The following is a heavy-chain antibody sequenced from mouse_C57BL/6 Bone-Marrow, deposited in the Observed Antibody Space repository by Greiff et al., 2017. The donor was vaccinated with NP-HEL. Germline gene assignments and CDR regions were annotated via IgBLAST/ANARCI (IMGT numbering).Heavy chain of an antibody. V-gene: IGHV1-75*01. J-gene: IGHJ3*01. CDR2: IFPGSGST. D-gene: IGHD1-1*01. Sequence: QVQLQQSGPELVKPGASVKISCKASGYTFTDYYINWVKQRPGQGLEWIGWIFPGSGSTYYNEKFKGKATLTVDQSSSTAYMLLSSLTSEDSAVYFCARGDYGSSLFAYWGQGTLVTVSA. CDR1: GYTFTDYY. CDR3: ARGDYGSSLFAY.